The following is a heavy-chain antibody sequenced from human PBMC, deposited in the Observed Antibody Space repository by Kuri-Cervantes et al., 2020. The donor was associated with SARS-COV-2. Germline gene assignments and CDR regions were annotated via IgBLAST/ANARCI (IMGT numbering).Heavy chain of an antibody. V-gene: IGHV4-34*01. CDR2: INHSGST. Sequence: GSLRLSCGVNVKSFSNYYWRWIRQPPGKGLEWIGEINHSGSTNYNPSLTSRVTISVDTSKNQFSLKLSSVTAADTAVYYCARGGDYSYWFDPWGQGTLVTVSS. CDR1: VKSFSNYY. CDR3: ARGGDYSYWFDP. D-gene: IGHD4-17*01. J-gene: IGHJ5*02.